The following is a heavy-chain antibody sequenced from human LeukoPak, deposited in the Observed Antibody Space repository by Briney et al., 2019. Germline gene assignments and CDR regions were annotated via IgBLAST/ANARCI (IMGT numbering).Heavy chain of an antibody. CDR2: IIPIFGTA. Sequence: SVKVSCKASGGTFSSYAISWVRQAPGQGLERMGGIIPIFGTANYAQKFQGRVTITADESTSTAYMELSSLRSEDTAVYYCAIWNQLLLYFDYWGQGTLVTVSS. J-gene: IGHJ4*02. V-gene: IGHV1-69*01. D-gene: IGHD2-2*01. CDR3: AIWNQLLLYFDY. CDR1: GGTFSSYA.